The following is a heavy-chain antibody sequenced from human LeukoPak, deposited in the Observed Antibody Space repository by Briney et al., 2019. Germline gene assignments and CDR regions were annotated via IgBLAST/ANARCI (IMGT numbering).Heavy chain of an antibody. V-gene: IGHV3-74*01. Sequence: GGSLRLSCAASGNYWMHWVRQAPGKGLVWVSHINSDGSWTSYADSVKGRFTISKDNAKNTVYLQMNNLRAEDTAVYYCARDLPDVLTGYSDNAFDIWGQGTMVTVSS. CDR1: GNYW. CDR2: INSDGSWT. CDR3: ARDLPDVLTGYSDNAFDI. D-gene: IGHD3-9*01. J-gene: IGHJ3*02.